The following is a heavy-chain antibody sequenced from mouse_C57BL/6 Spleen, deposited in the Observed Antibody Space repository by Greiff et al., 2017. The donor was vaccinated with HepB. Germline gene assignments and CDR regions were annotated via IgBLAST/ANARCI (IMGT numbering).Heavy chain of an antibody. CDR3: ARDYGSSYFDY. V-gene: IGHV1-52*01. Sequence: VQLQQPGADLVRPGSSVKLSCKASGYTFTSYWMHWVKQRPIQGLEWIGNIDPSDSETHYNQKFKDKATLTVDKSSSTAYMQLSSLTSEDSAVYYCARDYGSSYFDYWGQGTTLTVSS. CDR2: IDPSDSET. J-gene: IGHJ2*01. D-gene: IGHD1-1*01. CDR1: GYTFTSYW.